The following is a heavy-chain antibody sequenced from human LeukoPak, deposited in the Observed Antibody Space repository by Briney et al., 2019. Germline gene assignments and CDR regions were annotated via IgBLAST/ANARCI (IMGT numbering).Heavy chain of an antibody. CDR2: IRSKANSHAT. J-gene: IGHJ4*02. CDR3: TRLMEVASGYCSGGTCFLDY. D-gene: IGHD2-15*01. CDR1: GFTFSGSA. V-gene: IGHV3-73*01. Sequence: PGGSLRLSCAASGFTFSGSAMHWVRQAPGKGLEWVGRIRSKANSHATAYAASVRGRFTISRDDSKNTTYVQMNSLNTEDTAVYYCTRLMEVASGYCSGGTCFLDYCGQGTLVTVSS.